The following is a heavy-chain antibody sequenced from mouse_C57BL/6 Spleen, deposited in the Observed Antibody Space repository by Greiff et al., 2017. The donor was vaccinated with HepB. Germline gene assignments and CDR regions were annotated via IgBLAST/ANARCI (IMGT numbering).Heavy chain of an antibody. J-gene: IGHJ3*01. Sequence: LVESGGGLVKPGGSLKLSCAASGFTFSSYAMSWVRQTPEKRLEWVATISDGGSYTYYPDNVKGRFTISRDNAKNNLYLQMSHLKSEDTAMYYCASSSTMVTTPFAYWGQGTLVTVSA. CDR3: ASSSTMVTTPFAY. D-gene: IGHD2-2*01. CDR1: GFTFSSYA. V-gene: IGHV5-4*01. CDR2: ISDGGSYT.